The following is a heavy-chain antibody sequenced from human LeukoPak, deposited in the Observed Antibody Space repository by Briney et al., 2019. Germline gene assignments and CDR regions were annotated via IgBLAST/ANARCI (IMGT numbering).Heavy chain of an antibody. CDR3: ARGRRDIVVVVAARLCYFDY. V-gene: IGHV1-8*01. CDR2: MNPNSGNT. J-gene: IGHJ4*02. D-gene: IGHD2-15*01. Sequence: ASVKVSCKASGYTFTSYDINWVRQATGQGLEWMGWMNPNSGNTGYAQKFQGRVTMTRNTSISTAYMELSSLRSEDTAVYYCARGRRDIVVVVAARLCYFDYWGQETRVTVSS. CDR1: GYTFTSYD.